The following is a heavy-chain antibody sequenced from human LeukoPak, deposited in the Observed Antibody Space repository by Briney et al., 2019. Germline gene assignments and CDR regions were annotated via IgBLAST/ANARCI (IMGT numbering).Heavy chain of an antibody. Sequence: PGGSLRLSCVASAFTLSSYNMNWVRQAPGKGLEWISHISSSSRSIYYADSVKGRFTISRDNAKKSLYLQMNSLRTEDTAVYYCANTEYQRLGTDYWGQGTLVTVSS. D-gene: IGHD2-2*01. CDR3: ANTEYQRLGTDY. CDR2: ISSSSRSI. V-gene: IGHV3-48*04. CDR1: AFTLSSYN. J-gene: IGHJ4*02.